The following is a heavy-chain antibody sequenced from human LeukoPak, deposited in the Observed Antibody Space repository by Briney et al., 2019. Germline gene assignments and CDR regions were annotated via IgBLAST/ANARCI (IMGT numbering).Heavy chain of an antibody. Sequence: PSETLSLTCAVYGGSFSGYYWSWIRQPPGKGLEWIGEINHSGSTNHNPSLRSRVTISVDTSKNQFSLKLSSVTAADTAVYYCARGRSYDFWSGYYIGQLAYFDYWGQGTLVTVSS. CDR2: INHSGST. V-gene: IGHV4-34*01. D-gene: IGHD3-3*01. CDR1: GGSFSGYY. CDR3: ARGRSYDFWSGYYIGQLAYFDY. J-gene: IGHJ4*02.